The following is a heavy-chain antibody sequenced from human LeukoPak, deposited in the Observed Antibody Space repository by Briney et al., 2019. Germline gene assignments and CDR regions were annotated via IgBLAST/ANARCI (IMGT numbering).Heavy chain of an antibody. CDR1: GLTFRTSW. CDR2: IKEDGSEK. J-gene: IGHJ4*02. Sequence: GGSLRLSCAASGLTFRTSWMSRVRQTPGKGLEWVADIKEDGSEKVYMDSVRGRFTISRDNAENSLYLQMNSLRAEDTAVYFCARDRERSNWDWGQGTLVTVSS. V-gene: IGHV3-7*01. D-gene: IGHD6-13*01. CDR3: ARDRERSNWD.